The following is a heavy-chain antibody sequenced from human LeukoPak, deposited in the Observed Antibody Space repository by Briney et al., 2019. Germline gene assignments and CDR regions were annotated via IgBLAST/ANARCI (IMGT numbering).Heavy chain of an antibody. CDR2: INHSGST. D-gene: IGHD3-16*01. CDR1: GGSFSGYY. V-gene: IGHV4-34*01. J-gene: IGHJ3*02. CDR3: ARSTLWRGHAFDI. Sequence: ASETLSLTCAVYGGSFSGYYWSWIRQPPGKGLEWIGEINHSGSTNYNPSLKSRVTISVDTSKNQFSLKLSSVTAADTAVYYCARSTLWRGHAFDIWGQGTMVTVSS.